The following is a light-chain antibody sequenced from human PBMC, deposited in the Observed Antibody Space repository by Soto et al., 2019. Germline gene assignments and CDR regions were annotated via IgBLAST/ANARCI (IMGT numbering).Light chain of an antibody. V-gene: IGKV3-15*01. CDR1: QSVRNY. CDR3: QQYNNWPPWT. CDR2: GAS. Sequence: EVVMTQSPATLSVSPGERATLSCRASQSVRNYLAWYQQKPGQAPRLIIHGASTRATGIPARFSGSGSGTEFPLTISSLQSEDFAVYYCQQYNNWPPWTFGQGTKVEIK. J-gene: IGKJ1*01.